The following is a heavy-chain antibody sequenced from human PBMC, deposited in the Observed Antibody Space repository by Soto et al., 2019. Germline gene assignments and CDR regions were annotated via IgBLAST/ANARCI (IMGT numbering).Heavy chain of an antibody. J-gene: IGHJ4*02. CDR3: TRGRSGYSGYDPLDY. D-gene: IGHD5-12*01. Sequence: GGSLRLSCAASGFTFSSYAMSWVRQAPGKGLVWVSRIKSDGSSTSYADSVKGRFTISRDNAKNTLYLQMNSLRAEDTAVYYCTRGRSGYSGYDPLDYWGQGTLVTVSS. CDR1: GFTFSSYA. V-gene: IGHV3-74*01. CDR2: IKSDGSST.